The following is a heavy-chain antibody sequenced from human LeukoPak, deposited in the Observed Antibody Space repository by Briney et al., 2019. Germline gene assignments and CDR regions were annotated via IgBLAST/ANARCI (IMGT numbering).Heavy chain of an antibody. J-gene: IGHJ4*02. CDR3: ARDRYYYGSGVCYFDY. Sequence: SETLSLTCTVSGGSISSYYWSWIRQPPGKGLEWIGYIYYSGSTNYNPSLKSRVTMSVDTSKNQFSLKLSSVTAADTAVYYCARDRYYYGSGVCYFDYWGQGTLVTVSS. D-gene: IGHD3-10*01. V-gene: IGHV4-59*12. CDR1: GGSISSYY. CDR2: IYYSGST.